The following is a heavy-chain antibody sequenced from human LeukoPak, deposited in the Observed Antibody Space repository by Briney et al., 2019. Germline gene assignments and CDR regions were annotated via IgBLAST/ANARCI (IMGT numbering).Heavy chain of an antibody. D-gene: IGHD3-22*01. CDR3: ARTDYYDSSGYTPFDAFDI. J-gene: IGHJ3*02. V-gene: IGHV4-31*03. Sequence: SETLSLTRTVSGGSVSSGGYYWSWIRQHPGKGLEWIGYIYYSGSTYYNPSLKSRVTISVDTSKNQFSLKLSSVTAADTAVYYCARTDYYDSSGYTPFDAFDIWGQGTMVTVSS. CDR2: IYYSGST. CDR1: GGSVSSGGYY.